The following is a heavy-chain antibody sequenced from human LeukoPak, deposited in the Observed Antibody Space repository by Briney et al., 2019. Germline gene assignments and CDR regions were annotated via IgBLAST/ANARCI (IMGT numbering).Heavy chain of an antibody. Sequence: GGSLRLSCAASGFTFSSYAMSWVRQAPGKGLEWVSAISGSGGSTYYADSVKGRFTISRDNSKNTLYLQMNSLKTEDTAVYYCTTVLAAAGKGRALTDVWGQGTTVTVSS. CDR2: ISGSGGST. D-gene: IGHD6-13*01. V-gene: IGHV3-23*01. CDR1: GFTFSSYA. J-gene: IGHJ6*02. CDR3: TTVLAAAGKGRALTDV.